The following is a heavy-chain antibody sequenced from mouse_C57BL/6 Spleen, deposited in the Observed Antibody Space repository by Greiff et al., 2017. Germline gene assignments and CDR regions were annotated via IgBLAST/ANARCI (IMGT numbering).Heavy chain of an antibody. CDR3: ARGYDYDGNFDY. CDR1: GYTFTDYN. V-gene: IGHV1-22*01. CDR2: INPNNGGT. J-gene: IGHJ2*01. Sequence: EVQLQQSGPELVKPGASVKMSCKASGYTFTDYNMHWVKQSHGKSLEWIGYINPNNGGTSYNQKFKGKATLTVNKSSSTAYMELRSLTSEDSAVYYCARGYDYDGNFDYWGQGTTLTVSS. D-gene: IGHD2-4*01.